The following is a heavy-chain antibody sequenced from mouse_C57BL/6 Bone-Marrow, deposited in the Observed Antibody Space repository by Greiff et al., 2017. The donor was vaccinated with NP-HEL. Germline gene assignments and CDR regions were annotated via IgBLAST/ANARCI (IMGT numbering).Heavy chain of an antibody. D-gene: IGHD1-1*01. J-gene: IGHJ2*01. CDR1: GYTFTSYG. V-gene: IGHV1-58*01. CDR2: IYIGNGYT. CDR3: ARSRYYYGSSPFGY. Sequence: LVRPGSSVKMSCKTSGYTFTSYGINWVKQRPGQGLEWIGYIYIGNGYTEYNEKFKGKATLTSDTSSSTAYMQLSSLTSEDSAIYFCARSRYYYGSSPFGYWGQGTTLTVSS.